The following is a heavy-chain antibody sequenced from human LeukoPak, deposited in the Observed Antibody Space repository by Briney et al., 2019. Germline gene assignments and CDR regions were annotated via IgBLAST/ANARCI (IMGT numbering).Heavy chain of an antibody. Sequence: PSETLSLACTVSGVSISSYYWSWIRQPPGKGLEWIGYMYYSGSTDYNPSLKSRVTISVDTSKNQFSLKLSSLTAADTAVYYCARLGGNYPSYYFHSWGQGTLVTVSS. J-gene: IGHJ4*02. D-gene: IGHD1-26*01. CDR2: MYYSGST. CDR3: ARLGGNYPSYYFHS. V-gene: IGHV4-59*01. CDR1: GVSISSYY.